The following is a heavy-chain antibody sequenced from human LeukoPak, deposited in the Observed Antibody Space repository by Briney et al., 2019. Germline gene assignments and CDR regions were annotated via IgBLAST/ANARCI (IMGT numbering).Heavy chain of an antibody. Sequence: SETLSLTCTVSGGSISSYYRSWIRQPPGKGLEWIGYIYYSGSTNYNPSLKSRVTISVDTSKNQFSLRLNSVTAAGTAVYYCARDVGYYASGIYPWGQGTLVTVSS. CDR1: GGSISSYY. CDR2: IYYSGST. J-gene: IGHJ5*02. D-gene: IGHD3-10*01. CDR3: ARDVGYYASGIYP. V-gene: IGHV4-59*12.